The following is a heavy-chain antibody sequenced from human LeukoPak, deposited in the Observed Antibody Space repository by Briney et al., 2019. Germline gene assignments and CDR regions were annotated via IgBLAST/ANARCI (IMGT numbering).Heavy chain of an antibody. J-gene: IGHJ4*02. Sequence: PSETLSLTCTVSGGSISSSSYYWGWIRQPPGKGLEWIGSMYESGRTYYNPSLKSRVAISVDTSKNQFSLKLSYVTAADTAVYYCVRDSSGYYPIFDYWGQGTLVTVSS. D-gene: IGHD3-22*01. V-gene: IGHV4-39*07. CDR3: VRDSSGYYPIFDY. CDR2: MYESGRT. CDR1: GGSISSSSYY.